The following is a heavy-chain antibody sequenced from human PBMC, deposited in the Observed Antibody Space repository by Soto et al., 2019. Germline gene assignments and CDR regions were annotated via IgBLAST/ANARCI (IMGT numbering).Heavy chain of an antibody. CDR2: ISGSGGST. CDR1: GFTFSSYA. CDR3: AKDDIVATMGY. D-gene: IGHD5-12*01. J-gene: IGHJ4*02. V-gene: IGHV3-23*01. Sequence: GESLKISCAASGFTFSSYAMSWVRQAPGKGLEWVSAISGSGGSTYYADSVKGRFTISRDNSKNTLYLQMNSLRAEDTAVYYCAKDDIVATMGYWGQGTLVTVSS.